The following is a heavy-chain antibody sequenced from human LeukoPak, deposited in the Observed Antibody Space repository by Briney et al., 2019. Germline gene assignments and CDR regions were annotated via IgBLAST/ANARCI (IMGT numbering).Heavy chain of an antibody. J-gene: IGHJ4*02. CDR1: GFTFGDYG. D-gene: IGHD3-16*01. Sequence: PGGSLRLSCVASGFTFGDYGMIWVRQAPGKGLEWVSGINWQGDTRTYAYSVKGRFTVSRDNAKNSLHLQMNSLRADDTVQCVCEKGQTSRGEGFQDYWGQGTLVTVSS. CDR2: INWQGDTR. CDR3: EKGQTSRGEGFQDY. V-gene: IGHV3-20*01.